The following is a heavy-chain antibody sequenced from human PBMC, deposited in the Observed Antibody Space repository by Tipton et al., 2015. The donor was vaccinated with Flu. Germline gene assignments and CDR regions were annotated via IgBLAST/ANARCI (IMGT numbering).Heavy chain of an antibody. Sequence: TLSLTCTVSGGSINNFSWSWIRQTAGKGLEWIGRIFTSGITDYTQSLKSRVTMSIDASKRQVSLRLSSVTAADTAVYFCARRTFSNYVSEPKNWFDFWGQGTLVTVSS. CDR3: ARRTFSNYVSEPKNWFDF. D-gene: IGHD4-11*01. CDR2: IFTSGIT. J-gene: IGHJ5*01. V-gene: IGHV4-4*07. CDR1: GGSINNFS.